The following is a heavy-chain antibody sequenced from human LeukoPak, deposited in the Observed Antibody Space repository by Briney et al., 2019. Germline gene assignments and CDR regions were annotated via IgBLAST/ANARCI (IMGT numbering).Heavy chain of an antibody. CDR3: RTVGTYYYDSSSDAFDI. CDR2: FDPEDGET. D-gene: IGHD3-22*01. J-gene: IGHJ3*02. Sequence: ASVKVSCKVSGYTLTELSMHWVRQAPGKGLEWMGGFDPEDGETIYAQKFQGRVTMTEDTSTDTAYMELSSLGSEDTAVYYCRTVGTYYYDSSSDAFDIWGQGTMVTVSS. V-gene: IGHV1-24*01. CDR1: GYTLTELS.